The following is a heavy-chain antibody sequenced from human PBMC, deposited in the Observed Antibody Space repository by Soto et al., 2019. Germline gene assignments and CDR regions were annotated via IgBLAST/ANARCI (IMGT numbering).Heavy chain of an antibody. CDR3: ARTVGATYAFDI. J-gene: IGHJ3*02. D-gene: IGHD1-26*01. Sequence: ASVNGSCNASGYTFTSYFISWVRQAPGQGLEWMGWISAYNGNTNYAQKLQGRVTMTTDTSTSTAYMELRSLRSDDTAVYYCARTVGATYAFDIWGQGTMVTVSS. CDR2: ISAYNGNT. CDR1: GYTFTSYF. V-gene: IGHV1-18*01.